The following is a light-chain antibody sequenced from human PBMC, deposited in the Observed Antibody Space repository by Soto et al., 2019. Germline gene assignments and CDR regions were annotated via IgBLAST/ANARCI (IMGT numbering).Light chain of an antibody. J-gene: IGKJ5*01. Sequence: EIVFTHTPATLSLSHGERATLSCRASQIVSSSYLAWYQQKPGQAPRLLIYDASNRATGIPARFSGSGSGTDFTLTISSLEPEDFAVYYCQQRSNWPRTFGQGTRLEIK. CDR1: QIVSSSY. CDR3: QQRSNWPRT. V-gene: IGKV3-11*01. CDR2: DAS.